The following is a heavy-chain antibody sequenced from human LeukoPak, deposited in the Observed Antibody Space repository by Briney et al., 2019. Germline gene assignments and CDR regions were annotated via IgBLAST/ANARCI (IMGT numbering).Heavy chain of an antibody. V-gene: IGHV3-11*01. Sequence: GGSLRLSCAASGFTFSDYYMSWIRQAPGKGLEWVSYISSSGSTIYYADSVKGRFTISRDNAKNSLYLQMNSLRAEDTAVYYCARETYYDFWSGYLGYMDVWGKGTTVTVSS. CDR3: ARETYYDFWSGYLGYMDV. CDR1: GFTFSDYY. CDR2: ISSSGSTI. J-gene: IGHJ6*03. D-gene: IGHD3-3*01.